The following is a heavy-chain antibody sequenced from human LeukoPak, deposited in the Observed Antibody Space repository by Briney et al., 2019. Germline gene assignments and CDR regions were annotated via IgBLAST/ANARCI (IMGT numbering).Heavy chain of an antibody. CDR3: AAYYDSSGYYFDY. Sequence: PGGSLRLSCAASGFTFSAYYMSWFRQAPGKGLEWVSYISSSGSTIYYADSVKGRFTISRDNAKNSLYLQMNSLRAEDTAVYYCAAYYDSSGYYFDYWGQGTLVTVSS. V-gene: IGHV3-11*04. J-gene: IGHJ4*02. D-gene: IGHD3-22*01. CDR2: ISSSGSTI. CDR1: GFTFSAYY.